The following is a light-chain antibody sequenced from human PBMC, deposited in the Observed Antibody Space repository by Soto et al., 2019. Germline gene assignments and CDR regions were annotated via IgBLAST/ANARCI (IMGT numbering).Light chain of an antibody. CDR1: SSDIGYYDY. CDR2: EVN. CDR3: SSHSSSSAYYV. J-gene: IGLJ1*01. Sequence: QSALTLPASVSRSPGQSITISCTGTSSDIGYYDYVSWYQHHSGKAPKLIIYEVNNRPSGVSNRFSGPKSVNTASLTISGLQAEDEADYYCSSHSSSSAYYVFGTGTKVTVL. V-gene: IGLV2-14*01.